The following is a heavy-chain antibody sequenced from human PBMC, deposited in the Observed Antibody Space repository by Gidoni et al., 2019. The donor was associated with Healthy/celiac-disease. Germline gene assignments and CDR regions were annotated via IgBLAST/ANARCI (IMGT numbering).Heavy chain of an antibody. V-gene: IGHV3-11*06. CDR3: ARADCSSTSCPSLFDY. Sequence: QVQLVESGGGLVKPGGSLRLSCAASGFTFSDYYMSWIRQAPGKGLVWFSYNSSSSSYTNYADSVKGRFTISRDNAKNSLYLQMNSLRAEDTAVYYCARADCSSTSCPSLFDYWGQGTLVTVSS. CDR2: NSSSSSYT. D-gene: IGHD2-2*01. J-gene: IGHJ4*02. CDR1: GFTFSDYY.